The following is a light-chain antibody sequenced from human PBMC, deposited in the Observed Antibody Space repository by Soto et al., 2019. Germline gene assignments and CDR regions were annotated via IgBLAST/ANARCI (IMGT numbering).Light chain of an antibody. V-gene: IGLV2-14*03. J-gene: IGLJ2*01. CDR1: SSDVGGYDY. Sequence: QSVLTQPASVSGSPGQSITISCTGTSSDVGGYDYVSWYQHHPGKAPKLMIYDVNNRPSGVSTRFSGSKSGNTASLTISGLQAEDEADYYCCSYTSSSTLRVFGGGTKLTVL. CDR2: DVN. CDR3: CSYTSSSTLRV.